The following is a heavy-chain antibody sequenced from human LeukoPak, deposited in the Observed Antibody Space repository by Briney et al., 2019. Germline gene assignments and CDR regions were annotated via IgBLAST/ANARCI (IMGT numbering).Heavy chain of an antibody. Sequence: ASETLSLTCTVSGGSISSYYWSWIRQPAGKGLEWIGRIYTSGSTNYNASLKSRVSMSVDTSKNQFSLKLSSVTAADTAVFYCASGNSGCYREFDYWGQGTLVTVSS. V-gene: IGHV4-4*07. CDR1: GGSISSYY. CDR2: IYTSGST. J-gene: IGHJ4*02. D-gene: IGHD1-26*01. CDR3: ASGNSGCYREFDY.